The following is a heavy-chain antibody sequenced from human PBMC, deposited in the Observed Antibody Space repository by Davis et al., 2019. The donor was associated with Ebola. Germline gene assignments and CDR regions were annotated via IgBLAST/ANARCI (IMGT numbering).Heavy chain of an antibody. CDR2: IYSGGST. J-gene: IGHJ2*01. Sequence: GGSLRLSCAASGFTVSSNYMSWVRQAPGKGLEWVSVIYSGGSTYYADSVKGRFTISRDNSKNTLYLQMNSLRAEDTAVYYCARDPSYLGTNPWDWYFDLWGQGTLVTVSS. CDR3: ARDPSYLGTNPWDWYFDL. CDR1: GFTVSSNY. D-gene: IGHD5-18*01. V-gene: IGHV3-53*01.